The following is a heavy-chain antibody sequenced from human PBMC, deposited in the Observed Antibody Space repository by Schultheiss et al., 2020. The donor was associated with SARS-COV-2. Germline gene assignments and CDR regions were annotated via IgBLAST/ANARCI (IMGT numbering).Heavy chain of an antibody. CDR3: ARGRIVDTAMVTEDY. J-gene: IGHJ4*02. Sequence: GGSLRLSCAASGFTFSSYAMHWVRQAPGKGLEWVAVISYDGSNKYYADSVKGRFTISRHNSKNTLYLQMNSLRAEDTAVYYCARGRIVDTAMVTEDYWGQGTLVTVSS. D-gene: IGHD5-18*01. CDR2: ISYDGSNK. CDR1: GFTFSSYA. V-gene: IGHV3-30*07.